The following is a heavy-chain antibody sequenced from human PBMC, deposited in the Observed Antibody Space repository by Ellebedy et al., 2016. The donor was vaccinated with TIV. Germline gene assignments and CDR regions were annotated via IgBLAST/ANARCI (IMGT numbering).Heavy chain of an antibody. D-gene: IGHD4-11*01. CDR2: IYHSGST. V-gene: IGHV4-38-2*02. Sequence: MPSETLSLTCTVSGYSISSGYYWGWIRQPPGKGLEWIGSIYHSGSTYYNPSLKSRVTISVDTSKAQFSLRLSSVTAADTAVYYCVRHDYLNWFDPWGQGTLVTVSS. CDR3: VRHDYLNWFDP. J-gene: IGHJ5*02. CDR1: GYSISSGYY.